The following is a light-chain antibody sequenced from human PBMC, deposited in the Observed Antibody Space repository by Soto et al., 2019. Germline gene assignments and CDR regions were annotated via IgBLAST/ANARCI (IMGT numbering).Light chain of an antibody. J-gene: IGLJ3*02. CDR1: SSNIVSNY. V-gene: IGLV1-47*01. Sequence: QSVLTQPPSASGTPGQRVTISCSGSSSNIVSNYVYWYQQLPGTAPKLLIYRNNQRPSGVHDRFSGSKSGTSASLAISGLRSEDEADYYCAAWDDSLSVPWVFGGGTKLTVL. CDR3: AAWDDSLSVPWV. CDR2: RNN.